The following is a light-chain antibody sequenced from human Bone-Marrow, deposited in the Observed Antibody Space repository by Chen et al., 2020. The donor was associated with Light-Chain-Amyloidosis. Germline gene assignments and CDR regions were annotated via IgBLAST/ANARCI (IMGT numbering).Light chain of an antibody. CDR3: QVWDRSSDRPV. V-gene: IGLV3-21*02. Sequence: SYVLTQPSSVSVAPGQTATIACGGNNIGSTSVHWYQQTPGKAPLLVVYDDSDRPSGIPERLAGSNSGNTATLTSSRVAAGDEADYYCQVWDRSSDRPVFGGGTKLTVL. J-gene: IGLJ3*02. CDR2: DDS. CDR1: NIGSTS.